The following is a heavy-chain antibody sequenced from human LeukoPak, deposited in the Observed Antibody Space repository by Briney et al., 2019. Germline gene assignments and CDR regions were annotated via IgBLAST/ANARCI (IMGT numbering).Heavy chain of an antibody. J-gene: IGHJ1*01. Sequence: GGSLRLSCAASGFTFSSYAMSWVRQAPGKGLEWVSAISGSGASTYYADSVKGRFTISRDNSKNTLYLQMNSLRAEDTAVYYCVRARRPSSYLGFQLWGQGTLVTVSS. D-gene: IGHD2-2*01. CDR3: VRARRPSSYLGFQL. V-gene: IGHV3-23*01. CDR2: ISGSGAST. CDR1: GFTFSSYA.